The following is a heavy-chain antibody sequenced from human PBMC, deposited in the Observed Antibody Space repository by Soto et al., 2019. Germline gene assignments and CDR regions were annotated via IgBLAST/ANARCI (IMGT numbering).Heavy chain of an antibody. CDR1: GYTFTSYA. CDR3: AVPTRSIAAAGLYYYGMDV. V-gene: IGHV1-3*01. CDR2: INAGNGNI. D-gene: IGHD6-13*01. J-gene: IGHJ6*02. Sequence: QVQLVQSGAEVKKPGASVKVSCKASGYTFTSYAMHWVRQAPGQRLEWMGWINAGNGNIKYSQKFQGRVTITRDTSASTAYMELSSLRSEDTAVYYCAVPTRSIAAAGLYYYGMDVWGQGTTVTVSS.